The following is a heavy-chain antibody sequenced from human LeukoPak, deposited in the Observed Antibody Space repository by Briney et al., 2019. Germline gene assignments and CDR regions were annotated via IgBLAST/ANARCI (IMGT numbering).Heavy chain of an antibody. Sequence: GGSLRLSCAASGFTVSSNYTSWVRQAPGKGLEWVSVIYSGGSTYYADSVKGRFTISRDNSKNTLYLQMNSLRAEDTAVYYCARESPSYCSGGSCYSYYFDYWGQGTLVTVSS. J-gene: IGHJ4*02. V-gene: IGHV3-66*01. CDR2: IYSGGST. D-gene: IGHD2-15*01. CDR3: ARESPSYCSGGSCYSYYFDY. CDR1: GFTVSSNY.